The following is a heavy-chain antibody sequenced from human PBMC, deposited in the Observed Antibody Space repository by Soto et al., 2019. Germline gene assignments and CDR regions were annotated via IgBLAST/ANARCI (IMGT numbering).Heavy chain of an antibody. CDR2: IKQDGST. V-gene: IGHV3-7*02. CDR1: GLTFSSYW. J-gene: IGHJ4*02. D-gene: IGHD2-21*02. Sequence: GGALRLSCAASGLTFSSYWMSCVRQAPGKGLEWVANIKQDGSTYYADSVKGRFTISRDNSKNTLYLQMNSLRAEDTAVYYCVSMTAISFFDYWGQGTLVTVSS. CDR3: VSMTAISFFDY.